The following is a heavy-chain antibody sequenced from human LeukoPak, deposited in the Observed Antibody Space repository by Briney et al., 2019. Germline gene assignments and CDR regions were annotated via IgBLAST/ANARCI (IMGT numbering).Heavy chain of an antibody. D-gene: IGHD3-10*01. CDR1: GFTFSSYW. CDR2: IKQDGSEK. Sequence: PGGSLRLSCAASGFTFSSYWMSWVRQAPGKGLEWVANIKQDGSEKYYVDSVKGRFTISRDNSKNTLYLQMNSLRAEDTAVYYCAREGGRITMVRGVIITPPLYWGQGTLVTVSS. CDR3: AREGGRITMVRGVIITPPLY. J-gene: IGHJ4*02. V-gene: IGHV3-7*01.